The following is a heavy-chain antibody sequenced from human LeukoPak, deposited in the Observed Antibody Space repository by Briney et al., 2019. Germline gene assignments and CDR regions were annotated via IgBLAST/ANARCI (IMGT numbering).Heavy chain of an antibody. V-gene: IGHV4-34*01. Sequence: PSETLSLTCAVYGGSFSGYYWSWIRQPPGKGLEWIGEINHSGSTNYNPSLKSRVTISVDTSKNQFSPKLSSVTAADTAVYYCARGGAVAGLNWYFDLWGRGTLVTVSS. D-gene: IGHD6-19*01. CDR1: GGSFSGYY. J-gene: IGHJ2*01. CDR2: INHSGST. CDR3: ARGGAVAGLNWYFDL.